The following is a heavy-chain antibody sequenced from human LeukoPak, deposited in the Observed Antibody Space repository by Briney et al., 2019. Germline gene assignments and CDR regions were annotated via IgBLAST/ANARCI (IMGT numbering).Heavy chain of an antibody. D-gene: IGHD5-18*01. J-gene: IGHJ3*02. CDR2: ISAYNGNT. V-gene: IGHV1-18*01. CDR1: GYSFSSYG. CDR3: AVGNNYGEGAFDI. Sequence: GASVKVSCKASGYSFSSYGVTWVRQAPGQRLEWMGWISAYNGNTNYAQKVQGRVTLTTDTSTSTAYMELRSLRSDDTAVYYCAVGNNYGEGAFDIWGQGTMVTVSS.